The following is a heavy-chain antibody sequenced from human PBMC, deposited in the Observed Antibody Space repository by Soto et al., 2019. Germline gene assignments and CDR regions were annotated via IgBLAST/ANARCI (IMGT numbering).Heavy chain of an antibody. V-gene: IGHV1-69*02. CDR1: GGTFSSYT. J-gene: IGHJ5*02. D-gene: IGHD6-13*01. Sequence: QVQLVQSGAEVKKPGSSVKVSCKASGGTFSSYTISWVRQAPGQGLEWMGRIIPILGIANYAQKFQGRVTITADKSTSTADMELSSLRSEDTAVYYCARGEAGTHLLWFDPWGQGTLVTVSS. CDR2: IIPILGIA. CDR3: ARGEAGTHLLWFDP.